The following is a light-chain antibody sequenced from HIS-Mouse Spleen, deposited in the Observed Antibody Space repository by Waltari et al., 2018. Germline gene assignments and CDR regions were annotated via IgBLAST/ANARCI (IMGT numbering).Light chain of an antibody. J-gene: IGLJ2*01. CDR2: DVS. CDR3: CSYAGSYTFEVV. Sequence: QSALTQPRSVSGSPGQSVTISCTGTSSDVGGYNYVSWYQQHPGKAPKPMIYDVSTRPSGVPDRFSGSKSGNTASLTISGLQAEDEADYYCCSYAGSYTFEVVFGGGTKLTVL. V-gene: IGLV2-11*01. CDR1: SSDVGGYNY.